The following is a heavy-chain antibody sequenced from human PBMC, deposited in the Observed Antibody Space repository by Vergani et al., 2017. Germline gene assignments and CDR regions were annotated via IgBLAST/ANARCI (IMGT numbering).Heavy chain of an antibody. CDR2: ISGRGGST. J-gene: IGHJ3*02. D-gene: IGHD3-22*01. CDR3: AKVNREVVVILDAFDI. V-gene: IGHV3-23*01. Sequence: EVQLLESGGGLVQPGGSLRLSCAASGFTFSSYAMSWVRQAPGKGLEWVSAISGRGGSTYYADSVKGRFTISRDNSKNTLYLQMNSLRAEDTAVYYCAKVNREVVVILDAFDIWGQGTMVTVSS. CDR1: GFTFSSYA.